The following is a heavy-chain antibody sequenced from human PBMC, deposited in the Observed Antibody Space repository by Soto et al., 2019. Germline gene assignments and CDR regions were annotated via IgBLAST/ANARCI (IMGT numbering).Heavy chain of an antibody. J-gene: IGHJ3*02. D-gene: IGHD7-27*01. CDR3: ARSQDWGTPHDAFDI. Sequence: ASVKVSCKASGYTFTSYAMHWVRQAPGQRLEWMGWINAGNGNTKYSQKFQGRVTITRDTSASTAYMELSSLRSEDTAVYYCARSQDWGTPHDAFDIWGQGTMVTVSS. CDR2: INAGNGNT. V-gene: IGHV1-3*01. CDR1: GYTFTSYA.